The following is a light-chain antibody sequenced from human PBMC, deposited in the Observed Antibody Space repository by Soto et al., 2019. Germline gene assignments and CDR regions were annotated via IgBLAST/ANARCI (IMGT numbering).Light chain of an antibody. CDR3: QHYNDFSWT. V-gene: IGKV1-5*03. CDR1: QSISIL. Sequence: DIHLTQSPSTLSASVGDRVTITCRASQSISILLAWYQQKPGKAPNLLIYATSPLETGVSSRFSGSGSGTEFTLTVSELQPDDSATYYCQHYNDFSWTFGQGTQVEIK. J-gene: IGKJ1*01. CDR2: ATS.